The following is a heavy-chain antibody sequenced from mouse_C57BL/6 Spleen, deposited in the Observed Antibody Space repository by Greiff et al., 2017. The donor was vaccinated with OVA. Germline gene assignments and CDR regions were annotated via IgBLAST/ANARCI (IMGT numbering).Heavy chain of an antibody. CDR2: IYPRDGST. CDR3: ARRDSDYYYAMDY. CDR1: GYTFTSYD. V-gene: IGHV1-85*01. Sequence: VKLQQSGPELVKPGASVKLSCKASGYTFTSYDINWVKQRPGQGLEWIGWIYPRDGSTKYNEKFKGKATLTVDTSSSTAYMELHSLTSEDSAVYFCARRDSDYYYAMDYWGQGTSVTVSS. J-gene: IGHJ4*01. D-gene: IGHD2-12*01.